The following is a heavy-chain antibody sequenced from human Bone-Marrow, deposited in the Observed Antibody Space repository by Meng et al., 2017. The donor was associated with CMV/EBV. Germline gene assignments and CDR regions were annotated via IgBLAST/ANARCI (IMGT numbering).Heavy chain of an antibody. J-gene: IGHJ6*02. CDR2: INHSGST. Sequence: SETLSLTCAVYGGSFSGYYWSWIRQPPGKGLEWIGEINHSGSTNYNPSLKSRVTISVDTSKNQFPLKLSSVTAADTAVYYCARVTGVVVPAASWYYYYGMDVWGQGPTVTVSS. D-gene: IGHD2-2*01. CDR1: GGSFSGYY. V-gene: IGHV4-34*01. CDR3: ARVTGVVVPAASWYYYYGMDV.